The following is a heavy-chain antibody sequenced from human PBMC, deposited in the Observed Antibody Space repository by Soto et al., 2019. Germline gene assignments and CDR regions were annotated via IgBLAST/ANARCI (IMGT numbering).Heavy chain of an antibody. CDR1: GGSFSGYY. CDR3: ARDHSDSSLAY. Sequence: SETLSLTCAVYGGSFSGYYWSWIRQPPGKGLEWIGEIYHSGSTNYNPSLKSRVTISVDTSKNQFSLKLSSVTAADTAVYYCARDHSDSSLAYWGQGTLVTVSS. J-gene: IGHJ4*02. D-gene: IGHD5-18*01. CDR2: IYHSGST. V-gene: IGHV4-34*01.